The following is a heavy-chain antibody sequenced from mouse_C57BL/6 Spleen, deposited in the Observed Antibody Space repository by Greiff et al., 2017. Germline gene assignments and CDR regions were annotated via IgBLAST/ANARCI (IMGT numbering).Heavy chain of an antibody. Sequence: EVMLVESGEGLVKPGGSLKLSCAASGFTFSSYAMSWVRQTPEKRLEWVAYISSGGDYIYYADTVKGRFTISRDNARNTLYLQMSSLKSEDTARYYCTRGGYYPYWYFDVWGTGTTVTVSS. D-gene: IGHD2-3*01. J-gene: IGHJ1*03. CDR2: ISSGGDYI. V-gene: IGHV5S21*01. CDR3: TRGGYYPYWYFDV. CDR1: GFTFSSYA.